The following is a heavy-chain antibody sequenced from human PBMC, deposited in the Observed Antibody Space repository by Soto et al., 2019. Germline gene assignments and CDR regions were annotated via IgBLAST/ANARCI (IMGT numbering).Heavy chain of an antibody. D-gene: IGHD6-19*01. V-gene: IGHV3-21*01. Sequence: EVQLVESGGGLVKPGGSLRLSCAASGFTFSSYSMNWVRQAPGKGLEWVSSISSSSSYIYYADSVKGRFTISRDNAKNSLYLQMNSLRAEDTAVYYCARERAVAEIADAFDIWGQGTMVTVSS. CDR3: ARERAVAEIADAFDI. J-gene: IGHJ3*02. CDR2: ISSSSSYI. CDR1: GFTFSSYS.